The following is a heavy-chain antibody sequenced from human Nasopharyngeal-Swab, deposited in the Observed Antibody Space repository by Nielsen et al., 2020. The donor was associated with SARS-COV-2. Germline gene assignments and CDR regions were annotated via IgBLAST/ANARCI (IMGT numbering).Heavy chain of an antibody. CDR3: AGAYYFDS. CDR2: IKSDGSST. Sequence: GESLKISCAASGFTFSSYWMHWVRQAPGKGLVWVARIKSDGSSTSYADSVKGRFTISRDNAKNTLYLQMNSLRAEDTAVYYCAGAYYFDSWGQGTLVTVSS. V-gene: IGHV3-74*01. J-gene: IGHJ4*02. CDR1: GFTFSSYW.